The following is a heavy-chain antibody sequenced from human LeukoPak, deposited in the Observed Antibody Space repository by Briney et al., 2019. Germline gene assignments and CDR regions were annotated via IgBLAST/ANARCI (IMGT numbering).Heavy chain of an antibody. CDR1: GSIFTSYW. Sequence: GASLQISCKGPGSIFTSYWIAWGRPLPGRGLEWMGIIYPSDSDTRYSPSFQGQVTISADKSISTAYLQWSSLKASDTAMYYCARLSIPTRVGELGAFDYWGQGTLVTVSS. CDR3: ARLSIPTRVGELGAFDY. J-gene: IGHJ4*02. CDR2: IYPSDSDT. V-gene: IGHV5-51*01. D-gene: IGHD7-27*01.